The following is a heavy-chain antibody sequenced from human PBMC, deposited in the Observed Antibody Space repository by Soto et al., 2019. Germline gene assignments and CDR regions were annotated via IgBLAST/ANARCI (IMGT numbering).Heavy chain of an antibody. J-gene: IGHJ5*02. CDR2: INANSGST. V-gene: IGHV1-2*02. D-gene: IGHD3-3*01. CDR1: GYTFTGYY. CDR3: ARDPTIFGVVDDNWFDP. Sequence: ASVKVSCKASGYTFTGYYMHWVRQAPGQGLEWMGWINANSGSTNYAQKFQGRVTITRDTSVSTAYMELSSLRSEDTAVYYCARDPTIFGVVDDNWFDPWGQGTLVTVSS.